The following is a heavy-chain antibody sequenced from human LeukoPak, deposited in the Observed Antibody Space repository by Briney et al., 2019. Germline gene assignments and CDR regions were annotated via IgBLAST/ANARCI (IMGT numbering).Heavy chain of an antibody. Sequence: SETLSLTCTVSGGSISTYYWSWIRQPPGKGLDWIGYIHYSGSTNYNPSLKSRVTISVDTSKNQFFLKLSSVTAADTTVYYCARVRFRTAFDIWGQGTMGTVSS. J-gene: IGHJ3*02. CDR3: ARVRFRTAFDI. CDR2: IHYSGST. D-gene: IGHD4-17*01. V-gene: IGHV4-59*01. CDR1: GGSISTYY.